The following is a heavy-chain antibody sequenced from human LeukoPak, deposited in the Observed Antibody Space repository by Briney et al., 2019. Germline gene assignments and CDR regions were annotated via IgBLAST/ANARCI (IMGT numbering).Heavy chain of an antibody. CDR3: ARGRSSSWYSSYYYYMDV. CDR1: GGSFSGYY. Sequence: SETLSLTCAVYGGSFSGYYWSWIRQPPGKGLEWIGENNHSGSTNYNPSLKSRVNISVDTSKNQFSLKLSSVTAADTAVYYCARGRSSSWYSSYYYYMDVWGKGTTVTVSS. D-gene: IGHD6-13*01. J-gene: IGHJ6*03. V-gene: IGHV4-34*01. CDR2: NNHSGST.